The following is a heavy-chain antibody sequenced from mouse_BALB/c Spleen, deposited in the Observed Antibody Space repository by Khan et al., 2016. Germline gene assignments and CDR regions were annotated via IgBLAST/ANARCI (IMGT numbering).Heavy chain of an antibody. CDR1: GYTFTTAG. CDR3: ARTVGNYGYFDY. Sequence: QIQLVQSGPELKKPGETVRISCKASGYTFTTAGMQWVQKMPGKGLKWIGWINTHSGVPKYAEDFKGRFAFSLETSASTAYLQIRNLKNEDTATYFCARTVGNYGYFDYWGQGTILTVSS. J-gene: IGHJ2*01. V-gene: IGHV9-4*02. CDR2: INTHSGVP. D-gene: IGHD2-1*01.